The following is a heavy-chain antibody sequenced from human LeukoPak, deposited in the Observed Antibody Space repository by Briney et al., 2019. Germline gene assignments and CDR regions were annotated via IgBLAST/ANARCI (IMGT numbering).Heavy chain of an antibody. J-gene: IGHJ4*02. CDR2: IGTAGDT. V-gene: IGHV3-13*01. Sequence: GGSLRLSCAASGFTFSSYDMHWVRQATGKGLEWVSAIGTAGDTYCPGSVKGRFTISRENAKNSLYLQMNSLRAGDTAVYYCARDDALRGIDYWGQGTLVTVSS. CDR3: ARDDALRGIDY. D-gene: IGHD3-3*01. CDR1: GFTFSSYD.